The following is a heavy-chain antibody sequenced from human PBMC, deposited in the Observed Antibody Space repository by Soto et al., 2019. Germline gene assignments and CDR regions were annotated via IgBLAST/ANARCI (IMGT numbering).Heavy chain of an antibody. CDR2: MNPYSGGT. Sequence: ASVKVSCKASGYTFIDSFIHWVRQAPGQGFEWMGWMNPYSGGTHFAQKFQGRVTMTRDTSISTAFLEATRLRSDDTAVYFCARDMGGYDLYGPDTWGQGTLVTVSS. J-gene: IGHJ5*02. D-gene: IGHD3-3*01. V-gene: IGHV1-2*02. CDR3: ARDMGGYDLYGPDT. CDR1: GYTFIDSF.